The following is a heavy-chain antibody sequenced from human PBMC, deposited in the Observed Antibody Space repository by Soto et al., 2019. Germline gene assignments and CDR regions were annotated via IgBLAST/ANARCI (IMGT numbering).Heavy chain of an antibody. CDR1: GYTFSSYG. Sequence: QVQLVQSGAEVKKPGASVKVSCKASGYTFSSYGISWVRQAPGQGLEWMGWINPNNGNTNYAQKVQGRVTMTTDTSTSTAYMELRSLRYDDTAMDYGARGGPGAPFDYWGQGIPVTVSS. J-gene: IGHJ4*02. CDR2: INPNNGNT. D-gene: IGHD1-26*01. V-gene: IGHV1-18*01. CDR3: ARGGPGAPFDY.